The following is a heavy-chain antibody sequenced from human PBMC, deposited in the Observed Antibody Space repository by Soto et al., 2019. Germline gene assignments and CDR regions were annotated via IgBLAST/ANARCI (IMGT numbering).Heavy chain of an antibody. V-gene: IGHV3-21*01. CDR1: GFTFSSYS. CDR3: AGSSSWYDNWFDP. J-gene: IGHJ5*02. CDR2: ISSSSSYI. D-gene: IGHD6-13*01. Sequence: LRLSCAASGFTFSSYSMNWVRQAPGKGLEWVSSISSSSSYIYYADSVKGRFTISRDNAKNSLYLQMNSLRAEDTAVYYCAGSSSWYDNWFDPWGQGTLVTVSS.